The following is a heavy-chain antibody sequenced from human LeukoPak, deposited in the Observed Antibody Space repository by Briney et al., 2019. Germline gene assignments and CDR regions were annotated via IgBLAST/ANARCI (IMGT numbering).Heavy chain of an antibody. CDR1: GFTFSSYA. CDR2: ISGSGGST. V-gene: IGHV3-23*01. Sequence: GGSLRLSCAASGFTFSSYAMSWVRQAPGKGLEWVSAISGSGGSTYYADSVKGRFTISRDNSKDTLYLQMNSLRAEDTAVYYCARDPSYPDCSSTSCYLWWGQGTLVTVSS. D-gene: IGHD2-2*01. J-gene: IGHJ4*02. CDR3: ARDPSYPDCSSTSCYLW.